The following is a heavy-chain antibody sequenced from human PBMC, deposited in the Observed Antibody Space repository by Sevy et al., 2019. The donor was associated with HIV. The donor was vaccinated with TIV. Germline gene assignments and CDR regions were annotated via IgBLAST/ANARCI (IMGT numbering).Heavy chain of an antibody. V-gene: IGHV4-59*02. D-gene: IGHD6-13*01. J-gene: IGHJ6*02. CDR3: ARESPYIAAAGKYYYYNGMDV. Sequence: SETLSLTCTVSGGSVSSYFWSWIRQPPGKGLEWIGYIYYSGSTDYNPSLKSRVTITLDTSKNQFSLKLSSVTAADTAVYYCARESPYIAAAGKYYYYNGMDVWGQGTTVTVSS. CDR1: GGSVSSYF. CDR2: IYYSGST.